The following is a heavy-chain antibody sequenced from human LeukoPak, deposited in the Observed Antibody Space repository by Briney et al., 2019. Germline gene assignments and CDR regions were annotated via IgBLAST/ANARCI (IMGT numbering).Heavy chain of an antibody. Sequence: GSLRLSCAASGFTFSSYSMNWVRQAPGKGLEWVSYISSSSSTIYYADSVKGRFTISRDNAKNSLYLQMNSLRAEDTAVYYCARDRAPRIYYGFNDYWGQGTLVTVSS. CDR2: ISSSSSTI. D-gene: IGHD3-10*01. V-gene: IGHV3-48*01. CDR3: ARDRAPRIYYGFNDY. J-gene: IGHJ4*02. CDR1: GFTFSSYS.